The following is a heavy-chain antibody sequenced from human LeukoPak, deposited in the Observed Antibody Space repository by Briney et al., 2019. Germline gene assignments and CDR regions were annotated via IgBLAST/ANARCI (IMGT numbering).Heavy chain of an antibody. CDR2: INPNYGGT. V-gene: IGHV1-2*02. CDR3: ARAGYGDLYYLDY. D-gene: IGHD4-17*01. CDR1: GYTFTDYY. Sequence: ASVKVSCKASGYTFTDYYRHWVRQAPGQGLEWMGWINPNYGGTSYAQKFQCRVTMTGDTSIGTAYMELSSLRSDDTAVYYCARAGYGDLYYLDYWGQGTLVTVSS. J-gene: IGHJ4*02.